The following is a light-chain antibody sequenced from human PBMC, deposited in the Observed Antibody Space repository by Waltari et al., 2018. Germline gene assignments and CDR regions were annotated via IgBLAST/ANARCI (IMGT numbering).Light chain of an antibody. CDR2: GAS. CDR1: QSVTNN. V-gene: IGKV3-15*01. CDR3: QQYYDWPPWT. J-gene: IGKJ1*01. Sequence: EIELTQSPATLSVSPGERATLSCRASQSVTNNLAWYQQKPGQAPRRIIYGASARATGIPARFSGRGSGTEFTLTISSLQSEDFAVYYCQQYYDWPPWTFGQGTKVEVK.